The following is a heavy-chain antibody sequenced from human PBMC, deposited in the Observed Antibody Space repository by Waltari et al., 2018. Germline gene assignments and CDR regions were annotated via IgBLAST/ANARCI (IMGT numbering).Heavy chain of an antibody. V-gene: IGHV1-69*01. D-gene: IGHD1-7*01. CDR2: LIPSSGTA. CDR3: ATFGGNSNWFDP. Sequence: QVQLVQSGAEVKNPGSTLKVSCKTSGGAFSTYAISWVRQAPGQGLEWMGLIPSSGTADYSQKFQGRITITADESTSTAYMELSGLKSDDTAVYYCATFGGNSNWFDPWGQGTLVTVSS. J-gene: IGHJ5*02. CDR1: GGAFSTYA.